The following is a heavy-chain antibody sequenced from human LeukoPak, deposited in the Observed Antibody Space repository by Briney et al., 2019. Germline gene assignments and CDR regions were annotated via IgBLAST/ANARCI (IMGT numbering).Heavy chain of an antibody. V-gene: IGHV3-11*01. CDR1: GFTFSDYF. CDR3: AKDKSSGWLFDAFDI. J-gene: IGHJ3*02. D-gene: IGHD6-19*01. CDR2: ISSTRSTI. Sequence: GGSLRLSCAASGFTFSDYFMSWIRQAPGKGLEWVSYISSTRSTIFYADSVKGRFTISRDNSKNTLYLQMNSLRAEDTAVYYCAKDKSSGWLFDAFDIWGQGTMVTVSS.